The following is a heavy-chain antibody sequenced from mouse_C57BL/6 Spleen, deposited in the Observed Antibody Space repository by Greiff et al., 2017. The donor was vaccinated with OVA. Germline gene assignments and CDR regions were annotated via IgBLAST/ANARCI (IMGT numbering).Heavy chain of an antibody. Sequence: QVQLQQSGPELVKPGASVKISCKASGYAFSSSWMNWVKQRPGKGLEWIGRIYPGDGDTNYNGKFKGKATLTADKSSSTAYMQLSSLTSEDSAVCFCARWGDGYHFDYWGQGTTLTVSS. CDR2: IYPGDGDT. CDR3: ARWGDGYHFDY. V-gene: IGHV1-82*01. D-gene: IGHD2-3*01. CDR1: GYAFSSSW. J-gene: IGHJ2*01.